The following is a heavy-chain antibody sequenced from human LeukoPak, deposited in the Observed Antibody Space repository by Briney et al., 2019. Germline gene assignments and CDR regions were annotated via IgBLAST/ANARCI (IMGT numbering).Heavy chain of an antibody. Sequence: SVKVSCKASGGTFSSYAISWVRQAPGQGLEWMGGIIPIFGTANYAQKFQGRVTITTDESTSTAYMELSSLRSEDTAVYYCARDATWNRYYYYMDVWGKGTTVTVSS. CDR1: GGTFSSYA. CDR3: ARDATWNRYYYYMDV. D-gene: IGHD2-15*01. J-gene: IGHJ6*03. CDR2: IIPIFGTA. V-gene: IGHV1-69*05.